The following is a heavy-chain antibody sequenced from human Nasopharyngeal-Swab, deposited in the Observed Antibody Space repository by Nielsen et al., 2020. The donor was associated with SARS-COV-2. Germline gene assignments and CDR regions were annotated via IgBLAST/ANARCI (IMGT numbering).Heavy chain of an antibody. CDR2: IYYSGST. Sequence: SETLSLTCAVSGGSISSGGYYWSWIRQPPGKGLEWIGYIYYSGSTYYNPSLKSRVTISVDTSKNQFSLKLSSVTAADTAVYYCARVRGWWFDYWGQGTLVTVSS. V-gene: IGHV4-30-4*01. CDR3: ARVRGWWFDY. CDR1: GGSISSGGYY. D-gene: IGHD6-19*01. J-gene: IGHJ4*02.